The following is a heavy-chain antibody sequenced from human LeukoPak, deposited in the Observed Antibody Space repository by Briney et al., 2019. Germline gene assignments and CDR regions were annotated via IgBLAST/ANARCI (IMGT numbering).Heavy chain of an antibody. Sequence: SVKVSCKASGYTFTNHDIIWVRQAPGQGLEWMGGIIPIFGTANYAQKFQGRVTITTDESTSTAYMELSSLRSEDTAVYYCARSLAAINSFDYWGQGTLVTVSS. CDR2: IIPIFGTA. CDR3: ARSLAAINSFDY. CDR1: GYTFTNHD. J-gene: IGHJ4*02. V-gene: IGHV1-69*05. D-gene: IGHD2/OR15-2a*01.